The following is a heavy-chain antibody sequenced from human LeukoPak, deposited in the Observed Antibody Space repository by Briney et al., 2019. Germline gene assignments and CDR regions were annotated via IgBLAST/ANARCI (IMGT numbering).Heavy chain of an antibody. CDR1: GYTFTGYY. J-gene: IGHJ4*02. CDR3: ARGRPSSSWRDFDY. Sequence: ASVKVSCKASGYTFTGYYMHWVRQAPGQGLEWMGWINPNSGGTNYAQKFQGRVTMTRDTSISTAYMELSRLRSDDTAVYYCARGRPSSSWRDFDYWGQGTLVTVSS. D-gene: IGHD6-13*01. CDR2: INPNSGGT. V-gene: IGHV1-2*02.